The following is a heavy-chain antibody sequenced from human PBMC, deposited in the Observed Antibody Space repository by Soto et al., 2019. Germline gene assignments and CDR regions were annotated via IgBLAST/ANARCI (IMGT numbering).Heavy chain of an antibody. CDR1: RFTFTSYA. J-gene: IGHJ4*02. V-gene: IGHV3-23*01. Sequence: PGGSLRLSCVASRFTFTSYAMSWVRQAPGKGLEWVAAISASGGATIHADSVKGRLTISRDNSKNTLYLQMNSLRAEDTAVYYCAKDVEGGSLFRGAFDYWAQGTQVTVYS. CDR3: AKDVEGGSLFRGAFDY. D-gene: IGHD1-26*01. CDR2: ISASGGAT.